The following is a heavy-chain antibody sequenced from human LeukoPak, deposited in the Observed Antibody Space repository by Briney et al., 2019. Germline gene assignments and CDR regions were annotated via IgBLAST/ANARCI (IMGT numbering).Heavy chain of an antibody. CDR3: ARDTAAAGNFDY. V-gene: IGHV4-38-2*02. CDR2: LYPSGIT. D-gene: IGHD6-13*01. CDR1: GYSISSGYY. Sequence: PSETLSLTCDVSGYSISSGYYWVWLRQPPGKGLEWIGNLYPSGITYYNPSLKSRVTISVDTSKNQFSLNLSSVTAADTAVYYCARDTAAAGNFDYWGQGTLVTVSS. J-gene: IGHJ4*02.